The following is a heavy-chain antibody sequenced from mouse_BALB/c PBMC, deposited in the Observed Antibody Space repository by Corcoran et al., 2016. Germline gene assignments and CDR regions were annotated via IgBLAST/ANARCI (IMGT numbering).Heavy chain of an antibody. J-gene: IGHJ4*01. CDR1: GFSLSTSGMG. Sequence: QVTLKESGPGILQPSQTLSLTCSFSGFSLSTSGMGVGWIRQPSGKGLEWLAHIWWDDDKRYNPALKSRLTISKDTSSNQVFLKIASVDTADMATYDCARDRYDAAMDYWGQGTSVTVSS. D-gene: IGHD2-14*01. V-gene: IGHV8-8*01. CDR2: IWWDDDK. CDR3: ARDRYDAAMDY.